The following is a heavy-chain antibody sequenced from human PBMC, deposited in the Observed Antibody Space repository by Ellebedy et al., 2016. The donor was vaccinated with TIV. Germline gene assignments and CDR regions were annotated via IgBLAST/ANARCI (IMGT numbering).Heavy chain of an antibody. CDR1: GASISSSNYY. D-gene: IGHD1-14*01. Sequence: MPSETLSLTCSVSGASISSSNYYWGWIRQSPGKGLEWIGNICYTGTTYYNPALKSRVTMSVDTSKNQFSLNLSSVTAADTAVYFCARRTDYNRVYYFDSWGQGTLVTVSS. J-gene: IGHJ4*02. V-gene: IGHV4-39*01. CDR2: ICYTGTT. CDR3: ARRTDYNRVYYFDS.